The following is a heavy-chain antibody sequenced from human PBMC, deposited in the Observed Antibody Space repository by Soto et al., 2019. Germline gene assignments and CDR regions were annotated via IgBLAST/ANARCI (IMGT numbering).Heavy chain of an antibody. D-gene: IGHD5-12*01. CDR2: IYYSGTT. Sequence: SETLSLTCTVSGSVITGGYYWAWIRQHPGKGLEWIGHIYYSGTTHYNPSLKSRVTISVDSSKRQFSLKLSSVTAADTAVYYCARDGYSGYENWGQGALVTVSS. J-gene: IGHJ4*02. CDR3: ARDGYSGYEN. V-gene: IGHV4-31*03. CDR1: GSVITGGYY.